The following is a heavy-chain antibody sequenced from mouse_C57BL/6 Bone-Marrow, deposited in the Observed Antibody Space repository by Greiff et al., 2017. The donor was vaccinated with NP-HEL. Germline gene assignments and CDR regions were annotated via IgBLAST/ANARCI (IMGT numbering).Heavy chain of an antibody. CDR2: IDPENGDT. Sequence: VQLQQSGAELVRPGASVKLSCTASGFNIKDDYMHWVQQRPEQGLEWIGWIDPENGDTEYASKFQGKATITADTSSNTAYLQLSSLTSEDTAVYYCTTGTAQATWDYWGQGTTLTVSS. J-gene: IGHJ2*01. CDR1: GFNIKDDY. D-gene: IGHD3-2*02. CDR3: TTGTAQATWDY. V-gene: IGHV14-4*01.